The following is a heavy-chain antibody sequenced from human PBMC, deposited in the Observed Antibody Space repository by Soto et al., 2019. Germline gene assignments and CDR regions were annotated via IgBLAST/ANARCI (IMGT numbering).Heavy chain of an antibody. Sequence: QVQLVQSGAEVKKPGSSVKVSCKASGGTFSSYTISWVRQAPGQGLEWMGRIIPILGIANYAQKFQGRVTITADKSTSTAYMELSSLRSEDTAVYYCARPWLANDAFDIWGQGTMVTVSS. CDR3: ARPWLANDAFDI. CDR1: GGTFSSYT. V-gene: IGHV1-69*02. J-gene: IGHJ3*02. CDR2: IIPILGIA. D-gene: IGHD6-19*01.